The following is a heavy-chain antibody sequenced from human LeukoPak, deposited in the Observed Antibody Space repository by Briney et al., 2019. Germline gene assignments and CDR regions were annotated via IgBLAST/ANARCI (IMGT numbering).Heavy chain of an antibody. CDR3: ARDLVGATPLDY. D-gene: IGHD1-26*01. V-gene: IGHV3-21*01. CDR1: GFIFSNYG. J-gene: IGHJ4*02. Sequence: GGSLRLSCAASGFIFSNYGMSWVRQAPGKGLEWVSSISFSSTHIYYADSIQGRFTISRDNAKNSLYLQMNSLRAEDTAVYYCARDLVGATPLDYWGQGTLVTVSS. CDR2: ISFSSTHI.